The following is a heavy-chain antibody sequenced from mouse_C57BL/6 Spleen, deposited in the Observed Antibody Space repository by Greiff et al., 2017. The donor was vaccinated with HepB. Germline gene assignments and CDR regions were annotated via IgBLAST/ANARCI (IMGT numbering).Heavy chain of an antibody. J-gene: IGHJ4*01. D-gene: IGHD1-2*01. Sequence: QVQLQQPGAELVKPGASVKMSCKASGYTFTSYWITWVKQRPGQGLEWIGDIYPGSGSTNYNEKFKSKATLTVDTSSSTAYMQLSSLTSEDSAVYYCARRGLLTTAFYYAMDYWGQGTSVTVSS. V-gene: IGHV1-55*01. CDR2: IYPGSGST. CDR3: ARRGLLTTAFYYAMDY. CDR1: GYTFTSYW.